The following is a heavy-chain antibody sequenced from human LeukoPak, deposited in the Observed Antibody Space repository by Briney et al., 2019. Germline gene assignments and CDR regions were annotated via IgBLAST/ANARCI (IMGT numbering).Heavy chain of an antibody. V-gene: IGHV3-21*04. CDR2: IRGSGDST. J-gene: IGHJ4*02. CDR3: ARVRGSYRSHLDY. D-gene: IGHD3-16*02. Sequence: GGSLRLSCAASGFTFSGYAMNWVRQAPGKGLEWVSAIRGSGDSTYYADSVKGRFTISRDNAKNSLYLQMNSLRAEDTAVYYCARVRGSYRSHLDYWGQGTLVTVSS. CDR1: GFTFSGYA.